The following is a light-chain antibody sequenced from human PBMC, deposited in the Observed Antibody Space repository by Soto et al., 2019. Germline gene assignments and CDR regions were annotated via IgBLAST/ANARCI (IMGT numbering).Light chain of an antibody. CDR1: QSLRSS. CDR3: QQYGNSGIT. Sequence: ETIMTQSPDTLSVSLWEIATLSCRASQSLRSSLAWYQQKPGQAPRLLIYDASTRATGIPDRFSGSGSGTDFALTISRLEPEDFAVYYCQQYGNSGITFGQGTRLEIK. J-gene: IGKJ5*01. CDR2: DAS. V-gene: IGKV3-15*01.